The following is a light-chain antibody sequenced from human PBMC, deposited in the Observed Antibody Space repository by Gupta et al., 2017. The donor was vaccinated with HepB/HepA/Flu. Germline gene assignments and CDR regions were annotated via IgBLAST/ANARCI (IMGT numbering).Light chain of an antibody. CDR3: QQEDSIPLT. CDR2: WAS. CDR1: QNVLHSSNNKNN. J-gene: IGKJ4*02. V-gene: IGKV4-1*01. Sequence: DIVMTQSPDSLAVSLGERATINCKSSQNVLHSSNNKNNLAWYQQKGGQPPKLLIYWASTREFGVPDRFSGSGSGTDFTLTISSLQAEDVAVYYCQQEDSIPLTFGRGTKVEIK.